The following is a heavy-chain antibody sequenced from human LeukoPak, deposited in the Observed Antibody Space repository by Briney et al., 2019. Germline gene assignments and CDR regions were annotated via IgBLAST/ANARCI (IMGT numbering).Heavy chain of an antibody. V-gene: IGHV3-21*01. CDR2: ISSSSSYI. D-gene: IGHD3-3*01. J-gene: IGHJ4*02. Sequence: GGSLRLSCAASGFTFSSYSMNWVRQALGKGLEWVSSISSSSSYIYYADSVKGRFTISRDNAKNSLYLQMNSLRAEDTAVYYCARSIRFLEWSQFDYWGQGTLVTVSS. CDR3: ARSIRFLEWSQFDY. CDR1: GFTFSSYS.